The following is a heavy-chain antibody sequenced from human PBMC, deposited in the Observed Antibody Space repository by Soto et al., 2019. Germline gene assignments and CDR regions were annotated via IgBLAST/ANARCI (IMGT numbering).Heavy chain of an antibody. D-gene: IGHD6-19*01. CDR1: GFTFSDYA. V-gene: IGHV3-30*18. J-gene: IGHJ4*02. CDR2: VTHDGRNT. Sequence: VQLGESGGGVVQPGRSLRLSCAASGFTFSDYAMHWVRQAPGKGLEWVAVVTHDGRNTHYADSVKGRFTISRDSSKNTVSLEMTSLRAEDTAVYYCAKGGRQWLVTSDFNYWGQGSLVTVSS. CDR3: AKGGRQWLVTSDFNY.